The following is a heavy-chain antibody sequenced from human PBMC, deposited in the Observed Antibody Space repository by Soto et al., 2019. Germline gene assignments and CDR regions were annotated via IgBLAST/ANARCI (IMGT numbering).Heavy chain of an antibody. Sequence: EVQLLESGGGLVQPGGSLRLSCAASGFTFSSYAMSWVRQAPGKGLAWVSGISVSGGSTYYADSVKGRFTISRDNSKNTQCLQMNSLRAEDTAVYYCASNTRYDPPDYWGQGTLVTVSS. D-gene: IGHD3-16*01. CDR1: GFTFSSYA. CDR3: ASNTRYDPPDY. J-gene: IGHJ4*02. V-gene: IGHV3-23*01. CDR2: ISVSGGST.